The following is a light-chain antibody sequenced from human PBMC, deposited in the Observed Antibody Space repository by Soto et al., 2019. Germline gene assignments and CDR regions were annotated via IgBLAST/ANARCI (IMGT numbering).Light chain of an antibody. CDR1: SSDIGGYNY. Sequence: QSVLTQPASVSGSPGQSITISCTGTSSDIGGYNYVSWYQQHPGKAPKLMIYEVNKRPSGVLDRFSGSKSGNTASLTVSGLQAEDEADYYCSSFAVSNSFVFGTGTKVTVL. J-gene: IGLJ1*01. V-gene: IGLV2-8*01. CDR2: EVN. CDR3: SSFAVSNSFV.